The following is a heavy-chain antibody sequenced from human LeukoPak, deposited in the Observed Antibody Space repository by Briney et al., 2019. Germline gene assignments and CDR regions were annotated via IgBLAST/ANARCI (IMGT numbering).Heavy chain of an antibody. Sequence: GASVKVSCKASGGTFSSYAISWVRQAPGQGLEWMGRIIPILGIANYAQKFQGRVTITADKSTSTAYMELSSLRSEDTAVYYCARALLWFGELLYEYYYYGMDVWGQGTTVTVSS. CDR1: GGTFSSYA. CDR2: IIPILGIA. V-gene: IGHV1-69*04. D-gene: IGHD3-10*01. J-gene: IGHJ6*02. CDR3: ARALLWFGELLYEYYYYGMDV.